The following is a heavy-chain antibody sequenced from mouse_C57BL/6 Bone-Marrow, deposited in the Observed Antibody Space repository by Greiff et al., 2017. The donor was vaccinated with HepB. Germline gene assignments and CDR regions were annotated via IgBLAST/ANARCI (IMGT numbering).Heavy chain of an antibody. J-gene: IGHJ2*01. CDR3: ATVGY. Sequence: QVQLQQPGAELVRPGTSVKLSCKASGYTFTSYWMHWVKQRPGQGLEWIGVIDPSDSYTNYNQKFKGKATLTVDTSSSTAYMQLSSLTSEDSAVYYCATVGYWGQGTTLTVSS. V-gene: IGHV1-59*01. CDR1: GYTFTSYW. CDR2: IDPSDSYT.